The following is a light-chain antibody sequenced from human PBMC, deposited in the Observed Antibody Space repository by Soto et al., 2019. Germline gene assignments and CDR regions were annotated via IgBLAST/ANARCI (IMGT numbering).Light chain of an antibody. V-gene: IGKV3-15*01. CDR2: DAS. CDR3: QQYDNWPYT. J-gene: IGKJ2*01. CDR1: QGVGNT. Sequence: EIVMTQSPATLSVSPGERATLSCRASQGVGNTLTWYQQKPGQAPRLLMYDASIRATGIPARFSGGGSGAHFTLSISSLQSEDFAAYYCQQYDNWPYTFGQGTKLEIK.